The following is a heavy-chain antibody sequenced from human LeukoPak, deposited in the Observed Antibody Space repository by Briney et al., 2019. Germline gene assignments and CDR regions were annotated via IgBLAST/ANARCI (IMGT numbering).Heavy chain of an antibody. J-gene: IGHJ5*02. D-gene: IGHD3-10*01. Sequence: SETLSLTCSVSGDSITGYSWSWIRQTPGKGLEWIGYIYYNGDTHYNPSLNRRLSMSVDTPKKQFSLNLRSVTAADTAVYYCVRGPYGSSISNWFDPWGQGLLVTVSS. CDR1: GDSITGYS. CDR3: VRGPYGSSISNWFDP. V-gene: IGHV4-59*01. CDR2: IYYNGDT.